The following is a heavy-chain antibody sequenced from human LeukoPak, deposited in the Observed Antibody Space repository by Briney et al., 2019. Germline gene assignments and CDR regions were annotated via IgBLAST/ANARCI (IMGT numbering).Heavy chain of an antibody. CDR3: ARYMVRGVINDAFDI. V-gene: IGHV1-2*02. Sequence: ASVKVSCKASGYTFTGYYMHWVRQAPGQGLEWMGWINPDSGGTNYAQNFQGRVTMTRDTSISTAYMELSRLRSDDTAVYYCARYMVRGVINDAFDIWGQGTMVTVSS. D-gene: IGHD3-10*01. J-gene: IGHJ3*02. CDR2: INPDSGGT. CDR1: GYTFTGYY.